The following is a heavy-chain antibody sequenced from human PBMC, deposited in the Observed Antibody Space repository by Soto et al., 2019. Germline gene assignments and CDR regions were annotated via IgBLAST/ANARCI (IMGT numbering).Heavy chain of an antibody. V-gene: IGHV1-2*02. J-gene: IGHJ4*02. Sequence: QVQLVQSGTEVKKPGASVKVSCKASGYIFTDSHIHWVRQASGQGLEWLGWINPKTGDTHYSQKFQGRIILTRDPSISTAYMELTNLPSDDTAVYYCERDPPRFFTSSPEGAGLWGQGTLVTVSS. CDR1: GYIFTDSH. D-gene: IGHD6-6*01. CDR2: INPKTGDT. CDR3: ERDPPRFFTSSPEGAGL.